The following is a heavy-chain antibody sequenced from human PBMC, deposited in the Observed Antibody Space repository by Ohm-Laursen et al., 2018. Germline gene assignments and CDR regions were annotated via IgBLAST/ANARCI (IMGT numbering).Heavy chain of an antibody. J-gene: IGHJ5*02. V-gene: IGHV4-59*01. D-gene: IGHD1-26*01. CDR2: IYYSGST. Sequence: SETLSLTCTVSGGSISSYYWSWIRQPPGKGLEWIGYIYYSGSTNYNPSLKSRVTISVDTSKNQFSLKLSSVTAADTAVYYCAGDRDKWVLGWFDHWGQGTLVTVSS. CDR3: AGDRDKWVLGWFDH. CDR1: GGSISSYY.